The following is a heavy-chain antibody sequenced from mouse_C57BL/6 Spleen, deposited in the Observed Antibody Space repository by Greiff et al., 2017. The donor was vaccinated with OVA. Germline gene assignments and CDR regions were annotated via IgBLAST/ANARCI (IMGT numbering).Heavy chain of an antibody. CDR2: INPNNGGT. CDR1: GYTFTDYN. CDR3: AREETAQARGFAY. D-gene: IGHD3-2*02. Sequence: EVQLQQSGPELVKPGASVKIPCKASGYTFTDYNMDWVKQSHGKSLEWIGDINPNNGGTIYNQKFKGKATLTVDKSSSTAYMELRSLTSEDTAVYYCAREETAQARGFAYWGQGTLVTVSA. J-gene: IGHJ3*01. V-gene: IGHV1-18*01.